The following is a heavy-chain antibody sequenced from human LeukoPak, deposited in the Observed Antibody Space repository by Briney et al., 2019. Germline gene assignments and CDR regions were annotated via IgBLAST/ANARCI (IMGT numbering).Heavy chain of an antibody. CDR2: IYPGDSDT. CDR3: ARQGTIVAGTLGTTFDY. D-gene: IGHD5-12*01. J-gene: IGHJ4*02. Sequence: GESLKISCKASGYSFTNYWIDWVRRMPGKGLEWMGIIYPGDSDTKYSPSFQGQVTISADKSINTAYLQWSSLRASDTAMYYCARQGTIVAGTLGTTFDYWGQGTLLTVSS. V-gene: IGHV5-51*01. CDR1: GYSFTNYW.